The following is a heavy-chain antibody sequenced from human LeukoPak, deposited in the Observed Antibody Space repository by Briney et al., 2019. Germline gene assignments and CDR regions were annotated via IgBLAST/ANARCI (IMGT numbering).Heavy chain of an antibody. Sequence: GGSLRLSCAASGFTFSSYSMNWVRQAPGEGLEWVSSISSSSSYIYYADSVKGRFTISRDNAKNSLYLQMNSLRAEDTAVYHCARDSGSSRFDYWGQGTLVTVSS. CDR3: ARDSGSSRFDY. V-gene: IGHV3-21*01. CDR1: GFTFSSYS. J-gene: IGHJ4*02. D-gene: IGHD1-26*01. CDR2: ISSSSSYI.